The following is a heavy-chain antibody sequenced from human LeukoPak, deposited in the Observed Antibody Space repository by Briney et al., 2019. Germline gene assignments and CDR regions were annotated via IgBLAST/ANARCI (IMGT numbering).Heavy chain of an antibody. D-gene: IGHD3-3*01. CDR3: ARSGLRFLEWLLFNY. CDR1: GFPVSDNY. CDR2: IYSDGTT. V-gene: IGHV3-66*01. Sequence: PGGSLRLSCAASGFPVSDNYMSWVRQAPGKGLEWVSIIYSDGTTYYADSVKGRFTISRDNSKNTLYLQMNTLRAEDTAVYYCARSGLRFLEWLLFNYWGQGTLVTVSS. J-gene: IGHJ4*02.